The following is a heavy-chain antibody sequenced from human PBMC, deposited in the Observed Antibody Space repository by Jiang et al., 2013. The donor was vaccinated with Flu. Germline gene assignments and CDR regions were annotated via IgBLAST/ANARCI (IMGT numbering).Heavy chain of an antibody. D-gene: IGHD2-2*01. CDR2: ISAYNGNT. V-gene: IGHV1-18*01. CDR3: ARTIVVVPAAMGWFDP. CDR1: GYTFTSYG. J-gene: IGHJ5*02. Sequence: SGAEVKKPGASVKVSCKASGYTFTSYGISWVRQAPGQGLEWMGWISAYNGNTNYAQKLQGRVTMTTDTSTSTAYMELRSLRSDDTAVYYCARTIVVVPAAMGWFDPWGQGTLVTVSS.